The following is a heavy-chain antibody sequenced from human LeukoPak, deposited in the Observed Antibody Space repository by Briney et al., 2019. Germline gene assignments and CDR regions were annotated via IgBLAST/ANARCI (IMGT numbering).Heavy chain of an antibody. CDR1: GFPFNAYW. J-gene: IGHJ4*02. CDR3: ARSLPYGTTWYGRSDF. V-gene: IGHV3-7*03. D-gene: IGHD6-13*01. Sequence: GGSLRLSCAASGFPFNAYWMTWVRQAPGKGLEWVANIRQDGDTKYYVDSVKGRFTISRDNAMNPLYLQMNSLRAEDTAIYYCARSLPYGTTWYGRSDFWGQGTLVTVSS. CDR2: IRQDGDTK.